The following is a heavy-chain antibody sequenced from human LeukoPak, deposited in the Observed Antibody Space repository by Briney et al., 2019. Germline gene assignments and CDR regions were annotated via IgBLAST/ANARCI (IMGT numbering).Heavy chain of an antibody. V-gene: IGHV4-39*01. CDR2: IYYSGST. Sequence: PSETLSLTCTVSGGSISSSSYYWGWIRQPPGKGPEWIGSIYYSGSTYYNPSLKSRVTISVDTSKNQFSLKLSSVTAADTAVYYCARQSPGSGRFDYWGQGTLVTVSS. CDR3: ARQSPGSGRFDY. CDR1: GGSISSSSYY. D-gene: IGHD2-15*01. J-gene: IGHJ4*02.